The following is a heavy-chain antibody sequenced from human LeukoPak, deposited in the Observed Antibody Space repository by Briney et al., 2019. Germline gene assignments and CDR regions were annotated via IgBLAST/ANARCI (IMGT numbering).Heavy chain of an antibody. D-gene: IGHD3-10*01. CDR2: ISGYNGNT. J-gene: IGHJ4*02. CDR3: ARDPGSGNYRADY. V-gene: IGHV1-18*01. CDR1: GYSFSNWG. Sequence: ASVKVSCKASGYSFSNWGISWVRQAPGQGLEWMGWISGYNGNTNYAQKLQGRATMTTDTSTSTAYMELRSLGSDDTAMYYCARDPGSGNYRADYWGQGTLVTVSS.